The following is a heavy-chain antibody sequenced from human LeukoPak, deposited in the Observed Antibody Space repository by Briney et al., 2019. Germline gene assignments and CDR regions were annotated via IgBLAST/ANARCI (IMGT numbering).Heavy chain of an antibody. CDR1: GHTFTGYC. CDR2: INPNIGGT. Sequence: ASVKVSCKASGHTFTGYCMHWVRQAPGQGLEWMGWINPNIGGTNYAQKFQGRVTMTRDTSISTAYMDLSSLTSDDTAVYYCARSNYGGQGAGDNWFDPWGQGTLVTVSS. CDR3: ARSNYGGQGAGDNWFDP. D-gene: IGHD4/OR15-4a*01. V-gene: IGHV1-2*02. J-gene: IGHJ5*02.